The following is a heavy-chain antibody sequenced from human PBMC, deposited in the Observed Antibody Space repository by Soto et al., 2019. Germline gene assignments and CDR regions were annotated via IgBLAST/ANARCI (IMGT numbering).Heavy chain of an antibody. CDR2: IYHGGST. J-gene: IGHJ5*02. CDR1: GGSISSYY. D-gene: IGHD3-22*01. V-gene: IGHV4-59*08. Sequence: SETLSLTCTVSGGSISSYYWSWIRQPPGKGLEWIGSIYHGGSTYYNPSLNSRVTLSIDMTNNHVFLILNSVTAADTAVYYCARVGPWVPYYYDSSPYTFENWFDPWGQGTLVTVSS. CDR3: ARVGPWVPYYYDSSPYTFENWFDP.